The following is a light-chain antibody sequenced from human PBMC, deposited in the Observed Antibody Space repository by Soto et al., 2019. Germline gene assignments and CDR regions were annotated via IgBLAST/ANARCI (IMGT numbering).Light chain of an antibody. V-gene: IGKV1-5*01. J-gene: IGKJ1*01. CDR1: QSISSW. Sequence: DIQMTQSPSTLSASVGDRVTITCRASQSISSWLAWYQQKPGKAPKLLIYDASSLESGVPSRFSGSGSGTEFTLTISSLQPDDFATYYCQQYNSYSTFGQGPNVEIK. CDR3: QQYNSYST. CDR2: DAS.